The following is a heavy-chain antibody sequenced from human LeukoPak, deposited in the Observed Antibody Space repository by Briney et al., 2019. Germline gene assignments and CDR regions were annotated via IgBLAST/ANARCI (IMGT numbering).Heavy chain of an antibody. V-gene: IGHV3-30-3*01. CDR3: ARDSLDLVDSSGWSRFDY. CDR2: ISYDGSNK. D-gene: IGHD6-19*01. J-gene: IGHJ4*02. Sequence: PGGSLRLSCAASGFTFSSYAMHWVRQAPGKGLEWVAVISYDGSNKYYADSVKGRFTISRDNSKNTLYLQMNSLRAKDTAVYYCARDSLDLVDSSGWSRFDYWGQGTLVTVSS. CDR1: GFTFSSYA.